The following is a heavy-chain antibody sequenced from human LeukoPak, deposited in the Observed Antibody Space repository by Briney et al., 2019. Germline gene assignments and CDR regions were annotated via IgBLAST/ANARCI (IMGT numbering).Heavy chain of an antibody. Sequence: ASVKVSCKASVYTFTSYGISWVRQAPGQGLEWMGWISAYNGNTNYAQKLQGRVTMTTDTSTSTAYMELRSLGSDDTAVYYCARFPDYGDYTDYFDYWGQGTLVTVSA. CDR2: ISAYNGNT. J-gene: IGHJ4*02. CDR3: ARFPDYGDYTDYFDY. CDR1: VYTFTSYG. D-gene: IGHD4-17*01. V-gene: IGHV1-18*04.